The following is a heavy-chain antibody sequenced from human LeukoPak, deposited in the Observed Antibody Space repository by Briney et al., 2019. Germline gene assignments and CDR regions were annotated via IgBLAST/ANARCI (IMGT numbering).Heavy chain of an antibody. D-gene: IGHD2-8*01. CDR2: IYYTGST. J-gene: IGHJ4*02. V-gene: IGHV4-39*07. Sequence: SETLSLTCTVSRGSVSSSTYYWSWVRQPPGEGLEWIASIYYTGSTYYNPSLKSRVTISLDMSKNEFFLTMTSVTAADTAVYFCTAEKNGSPHYWGQGTQVTVSS. CDR3: TAEKNGSPHY. CDR1: RGSVSSSTYY.